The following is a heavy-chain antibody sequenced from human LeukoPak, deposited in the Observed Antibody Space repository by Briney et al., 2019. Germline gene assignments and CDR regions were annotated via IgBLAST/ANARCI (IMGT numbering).Heavy chain of an antibody. CDR2: ISWNSGSI. Sequence: GRSLRLSCAASGFTFDDYAMHWVRQAPGKGLEWVSGISWNSGSIGYADSVKGRFTISRDNAKNSLYLQMNSLRAEDTALYYCAKDLTPLYYYGSGLSQAWAYGMDVWGQGTTVTVSS. CDR1: GFTFDDYA. V-gene: IGHV3-9*01. J-gene: IGHJ6*02. CDR3: AKDLTPLYYYGSGLSQAWAYGMDV. D-gene: IGHD3-10*01.